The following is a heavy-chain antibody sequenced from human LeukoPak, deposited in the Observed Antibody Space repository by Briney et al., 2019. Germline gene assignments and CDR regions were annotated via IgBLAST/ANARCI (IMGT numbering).Heavy chain of an antibody. CDR3: AKGSSDGCYSPLAA. V-gene: IGHV3-23*01. D-gene: IGHD2-15*01. CDR1: GFTFNTYA. J-gene: IGHJ5*02. Sequence: GGSLRLSCVVSGFTFNTYAMNWVRQAPGKGLEWVSVICGSNTNYADSVKGRYTISRDISKNTLYLQMNSLRGDDTAVYYCAKGSSDGCYSPLAAWGQGTLVTVSS. CDR2: ICGSNT.